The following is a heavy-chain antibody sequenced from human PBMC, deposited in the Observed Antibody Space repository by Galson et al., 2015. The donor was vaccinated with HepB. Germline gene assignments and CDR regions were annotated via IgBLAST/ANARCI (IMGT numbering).Heavy chain of an antibody. D-gene: IGHD3-10*01. CDR1: GYTFTSYG. CDR3: ARGSGSYGYMDV. V-gene: IGHV1-69*13. J-gene: IGHJ6*03. CDR2: IIPIFGTA. Sequence: SVKVSCKASGYTFTSYGISWVRQAPGQGLEWMGGIIPIFGTANYAQKFQGRVTITADESTSTAYMELSSLRSEDTAVYYCARGSGSYGYMDVWGKGTTVTVSS.